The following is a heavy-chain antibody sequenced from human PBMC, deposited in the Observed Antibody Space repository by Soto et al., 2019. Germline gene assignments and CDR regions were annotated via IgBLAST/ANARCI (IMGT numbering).Heavy chain of an antibody. CDR1: GYTWTIDW. CDR2: ISGYNGDT. V-gene: IGHV1-18*01. Sequence: ASVEVAFKASGYTWTIDWISLLLHSPVQWLELMGGISGYNGDTNYAQKLQCRVTMTTDTSTSTAYMELRSLRSDDTAVYYCAKLAGYYNSGMDVSGKG. CDR3: AKLAGYYNSGMDV. J-gene: IGHJ6*04. D-gene: IGHD3-22*01.